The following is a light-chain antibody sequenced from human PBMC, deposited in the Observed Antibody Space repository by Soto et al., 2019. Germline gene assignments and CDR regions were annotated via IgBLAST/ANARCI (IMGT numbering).Light chain of an antibody. V-gene: IGKV1-39*01. CDR2: GAS. CDR3: QQTYSTPRT. Sequence: IQLTQSPSSLSASVGDRVTITCRASQGISSYLAWYQQKPGKAPQLLIYGASSLQSGVPSRFSGSGSGTDFTLAINNLQPEDSATYFCQQTYSTPRTFGQGTKVDIK. J-gene: IGKJ1*01. CDR1: QGISSY.